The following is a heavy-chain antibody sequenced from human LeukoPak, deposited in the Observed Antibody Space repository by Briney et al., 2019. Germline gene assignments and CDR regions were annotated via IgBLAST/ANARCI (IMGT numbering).Heavy chain of an antibody. CDR3: AKGPFFYYDASGYNYFDS. CDR1: GFTFSSFA. CDR2: MSGSGGMT. V-gene: IGHV3-23*01. J-gene: IGHJ4*02. D-gene: IGHD3-22*01. Sequence: GGSLRLSCAASGFTFSSFAMSWVRQAPGEGLEWVCAMSGSGGMTYSADSVKGRFTISRDNSKDTLYLQMNSLRAEDTAIYYCAKGPFFYYDASGYNYFDSWSQGTLVTVSS.